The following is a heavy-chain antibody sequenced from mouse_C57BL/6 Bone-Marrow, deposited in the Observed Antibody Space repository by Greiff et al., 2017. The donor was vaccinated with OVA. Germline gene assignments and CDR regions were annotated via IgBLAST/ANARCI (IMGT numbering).Heavy chain of an antibody. Sequence: EVNLVESGGGLVQPGDSLSLSCAASGFTFTNYYMSWVRQPPGKALEWLAFIRNKPNGSTPEYSASVKGRFTISRDNSQSILYLQMHALQADDSATVYSGRYKERVAVYYFDYWGQGTALTVSS. CDR1: GFTFTNYY. J-gene: IGHJ2*01. V-gene: IGHV7-3*01. D-gene: IGHD1-1*01. CDR3: GRYKERVAVYYFDY. CDR2: IRNKPNGSTP.